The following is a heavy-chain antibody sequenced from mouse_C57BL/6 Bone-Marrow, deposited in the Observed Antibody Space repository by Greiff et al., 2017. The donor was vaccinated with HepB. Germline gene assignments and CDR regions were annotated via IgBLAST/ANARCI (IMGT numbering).Heavy chain of an antibody. Sequence: EVQLVESGGGLVQPKGSLKLSCAASGFSFNTYAMNWVRQAPGKGLEWVARIRSKSNNYATYYADSVKDRFTISRDDSESMLYLQMNNLKTEDTAMYYCVRHPVGYYGSRYWYFDVWGTGTTVTVSS. CDR3: VRHPVGYYGSRYWYFDV. CDR1: GFSFNTYA. D-gene: IGHD1-1*01. V-gene: IGHV10-1*01. J-gene: IGHJ1*03. CDR2: IRSKSNNYAT.